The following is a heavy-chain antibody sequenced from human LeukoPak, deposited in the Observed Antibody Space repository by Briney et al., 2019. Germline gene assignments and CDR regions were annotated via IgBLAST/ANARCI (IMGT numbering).Heavy chain of an antibody. J-gene: IGHJ4*02. CDR3: ARDFLRSFDY. Sequence: GGSLRLSCATSGFTFSNAWMSWVRQAPGKGLEWVANIKQDGSEKYYVDSVKGRFTISRDNAKNSLYLQVNSLRAEDTAVYYCARDFLRSFDYWGQGTLVTVSS. D-gene: IGHD4-17*01. CDR2: IKQDGSEK. CDR1: GFTFSNAW. V-gene: IGHV3-7*01.